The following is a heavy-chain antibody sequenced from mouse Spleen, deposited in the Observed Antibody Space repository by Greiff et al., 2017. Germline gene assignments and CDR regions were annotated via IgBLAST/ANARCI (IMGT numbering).Heavy chain of an antibody. Sequence: VQRVESGAELVKPGASVKMSCKASGYTFTSYWITWVKQRPGQGLEWIGDIYPGSGGTNYNEKFKGKATLTADKSSSTAYMQLSSLTSDDSAVYFCAREVRREDYAMDYWGQGTSVTVSS. CDR1: GYTFTSYW. CDR2: IYPGSGGT. D-gene: IGHD2-14*01. V-gene: IGHV1-55*01. J-gene: IGHJ4*01. CDR3: AREVRREDYAMDY.